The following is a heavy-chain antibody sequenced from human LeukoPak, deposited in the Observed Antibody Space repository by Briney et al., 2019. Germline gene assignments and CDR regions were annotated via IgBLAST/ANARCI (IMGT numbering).Heavy chain of an antibody. V-gene: IGHV1-69*06. D-gene: IGHD5-18*01. CDR1: GGTFSSYA. J-gene: IGHJ6*03. CDR3: ARLKDTAMATAHQDYYYMDV. Sequence: GASVKVSCKASGGTFSSYAISWVRQAPGQGLEWMGGIIPIFGTANYAQKFQGRVTITADKSTSTAYMELSSLRSEDTAVYYCARLKDTAMATAHQDYYYMDVWGKGTTVTVSS. CDR2: IIPIFGTA.